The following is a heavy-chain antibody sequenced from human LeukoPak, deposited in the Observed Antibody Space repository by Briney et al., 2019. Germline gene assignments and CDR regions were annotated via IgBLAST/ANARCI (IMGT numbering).Heavy chain of an antibody. CDR1: GYAFTNYA. V-gene: IGHV1-3*01. J-gene: IGHJ5*02. D-gene: IGHD2-15*01. CDR3: ARSPGYCSGGSCYSYNWFDP. Sequence: ASVKVSCKASGYAFTNYAVQWVRQAPGQRLEWMGWVNAGNGNTKYSQKFQGRVTITRDTSASTAYMELSSLRSEDTAVYYCARSPGYCSGGSCYSYNWFDPWGQGTLVTVSS. CDR2: VNAGNGNT.